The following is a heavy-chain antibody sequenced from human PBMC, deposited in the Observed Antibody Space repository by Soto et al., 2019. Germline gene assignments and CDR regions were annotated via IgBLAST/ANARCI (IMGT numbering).Heavy chain of an antibody. J-gene: IGHJ5*02. V-gene: IGHV4-31*03. CDR3: ARAGYYGSGSYYKSWFDP. Sequence: SETLSLTCTVSGGSISSSHYFWGWIRQPPGKGLEWIGYIYSNGYTYYNPSLESRVTISLDTSKNQFSLKLTSVTAADTAVYYCARAGYYGSGSYYKSWFDPWGQGTLVTVSS. CDR2: IYSNGYT. CDR1: GGSISSSHYF. D-gene: IGHD3-10*01.